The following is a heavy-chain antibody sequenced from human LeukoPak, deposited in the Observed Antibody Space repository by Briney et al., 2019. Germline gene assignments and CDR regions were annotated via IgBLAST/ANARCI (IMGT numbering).Heavy chain of an antibody. CDR3: ARGAWDYYMDV. J-gene: IGHJ6*03. D-gene: IGHD2-21*01. Sequence: ASVKVSCKASGYTFTDYYMHWVRQAPGQGLEWMAWINPNNGVTNYAQKFQGRVTMTRDTSISTAYMELSRLRSDDTAVYYCARGAWDYYMDVWGKGTTVTVSS. CDR1: GYTFTDYY. V-gene: IGHV1-2*02. CDR2: INPNNGVT.